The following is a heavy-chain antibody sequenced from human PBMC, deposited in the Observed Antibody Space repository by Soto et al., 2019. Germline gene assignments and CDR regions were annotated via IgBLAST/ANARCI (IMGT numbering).Heavy chain of an antibody. V-gene: IGHV3-48*01. Sequence: GESLKISCAASGFTFSSYSMNWVRQAPGKGLEWVSYISSSSSTIYYADSVKGRFTISRDNAKNSLYLQMNSLRAEDTAVYYCARDPLERRYNWFDPWGQGTLVTVSS. D-gene: IGHD1-1*01. CDR2: ISSSSSTI. CDR1: GFTFSSYS. CDR3: ARDPLERRYNWFDP. J-gene: IGHJ5*02.